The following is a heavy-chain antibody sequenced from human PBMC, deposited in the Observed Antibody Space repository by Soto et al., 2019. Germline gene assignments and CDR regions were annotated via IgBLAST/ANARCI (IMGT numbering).Heavy chain of an antibody. CDR3: AGRSVSSDY. Sequence: QVQLVESGGGVVQPGRSLRLSCAASGFTFSNYTMHWVRQAPGKGLEWVALISYDEIDKYFADAVKGRFTISRYNSQNAWVLQMDCRRSEDKAFNYWAGRSVSSDYLGLGTLVTVSS. CDR1: GFTFSNYT. V-gene: IGHV3-30*04. CDR2: ISYDEIDK. D-gene: IGHD3-10*01. J-gene: IGHJ4*02.